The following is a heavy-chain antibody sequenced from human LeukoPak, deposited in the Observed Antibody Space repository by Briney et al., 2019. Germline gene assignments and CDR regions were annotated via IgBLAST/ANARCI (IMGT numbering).Heavy chain of an antibody. Sequence: SETLSLTCTVSGGSISSYYWSWIRQPAGKGLEWIGRIYTSGSTNYNPSLKSRVTMSVDTSKNQFSLKLSPVTAADTAAYYCAREGSSSGWYGHYYGMDVWGQGTTVTVSS. D-gene: IGHD6-19*01. CDR3: AREGSSSGWYGHYYGMDV. CDR2: IYTSGST. V-gene: IGHV4-4*07. CDR1: GGSISSYY. J-gene: IGHJ6*02.